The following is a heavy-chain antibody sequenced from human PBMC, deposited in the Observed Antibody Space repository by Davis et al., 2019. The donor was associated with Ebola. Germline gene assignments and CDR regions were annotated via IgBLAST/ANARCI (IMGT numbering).Heavy chain of an antibody. D-gene: IGHD3-3*01. V-gene: IGHV3-23*01. CDR1: GFTFSSYA. Sequence: GGSLRLSCAASGFTFSSYAMSWVRQAPGKGLEWVSALSGSGGSTYYADSVKGRFTISRDNAKNKLYLQMNSLRAEDTAVYYCARSGLSFGVVKYHYGMDVWGKGTTVTVSS. CDR2: LSGSGGST. J-gene: IGHJ6*04. CDR3: ARSGLSFGVVKYHYGMDV.